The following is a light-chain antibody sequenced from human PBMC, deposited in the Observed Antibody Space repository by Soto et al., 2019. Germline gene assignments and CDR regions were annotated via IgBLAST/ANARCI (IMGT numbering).Light chain of an antibody. Sequence: QSVLTQPPSVSGAPGQRVTISCTGSSSNFGAGLSVHWYQQLPGTAPKLLIYSDFNRPSGVPARFSGSKSGTSASLAITGLQADDEADYYCSLYTSENAYVFGTGTKLTVL. CDR2: SDF. CDR3: SLYTSENAYV. V-gene: IGLV1-40*01. J-gene: IGLJ1*01. CDR1: SSNFGAGLS.